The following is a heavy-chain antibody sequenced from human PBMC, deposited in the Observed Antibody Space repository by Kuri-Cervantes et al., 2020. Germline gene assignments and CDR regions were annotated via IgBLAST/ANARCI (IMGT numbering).Heavy chain of an antibody. Sequence: LSLTCAASGFTFSSYAMHWVRQAPGKGLEWVAVISHDGSNKYYADSVKGRFTISRDNSKNTLYLQMNSLRAEDTAVYDCAKVLRRHIVVVQAALPLDYCGQGTLVTVSS. D-gene: IGHD2-2*02. J-gene: IGHJ4*02. CDR1: GFTFSSYA. CDR3: AKVLRRHIVVVQAALPLDY. V-gene: IGHV3-30-3*01. CDR2: ISHDGSNK.